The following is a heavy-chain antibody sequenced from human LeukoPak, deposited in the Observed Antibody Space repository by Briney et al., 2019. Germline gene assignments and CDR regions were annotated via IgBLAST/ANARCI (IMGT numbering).Heavy chain of an antibody. CDR3: AREGYSSSWNYFDY. D-gene: IGHD6-13*01. CDR1: GYXFTSYV. Sequence: GASVKVSCKASGYXFTSYVINWVRQAPGQGLEWMGWISAYNGNTNYAQKLQGRVTMTTDTSTSTAYMELRSLRSDDTAVYYCAREGYSSSWNYFDYWGQGALVTVSS. J-gene: IGHJ4*02. V-gene: IGHV1-18*01. CDR2: ISAYNGNT.